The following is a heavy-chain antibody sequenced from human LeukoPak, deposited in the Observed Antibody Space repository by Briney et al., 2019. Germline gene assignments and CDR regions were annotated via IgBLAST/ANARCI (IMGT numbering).Heavy chain of an antibody. Sequence: PGGSLRLSCAASGFTFSDHNIDWVRQAPGKGLEWVGRTRNKANSYTTEYAASVKGRFIISRDDSKNSLYLQMNSLKPEDTAVYYCVRGPRGFDYWGQGILVTVSS. CDR3: VRGPRGFDY. V-gene: IGHV3-72*01. CDR1: GFTFSDHN. J-gene: IGHJ4*02. CDR2: TRNKANSYTT.